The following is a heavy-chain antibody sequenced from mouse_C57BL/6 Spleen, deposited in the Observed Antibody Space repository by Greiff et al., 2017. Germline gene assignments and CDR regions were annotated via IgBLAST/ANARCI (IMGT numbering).Heavy chain of an antibody. J-gene: IGHJ4*01. CDR3: ARSEGTRYYYAMDY. Sequence: VQLQQSGAELVKPGASVKISCKASGYAFSSYWMNWVKKRPGKGLEWIGQIYPGDGDTNYNGKVKGKATLTADKSSSTAYMQLSSLTSEDSAVYFCARSEGTRYYYAMDYWGQGTSVTVSS. D-gene: IGHD3-3*01. CDR2: IYPGDGDT. CDR1: GYAFSSYW. V-gene: IGHV1-80*01.